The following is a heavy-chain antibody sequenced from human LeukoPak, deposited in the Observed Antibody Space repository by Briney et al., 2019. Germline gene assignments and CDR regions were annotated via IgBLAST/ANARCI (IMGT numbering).Heavy chain of an antibody. CDR1: GFTFSSYA. V-gene: IGHV3-23*01. CDR3: AKADGSYKTLIDY. Sequence: GGSLRLSCAASGFTFSSYAVSWVRQAPGKGLEWVSSISGSGGSTYSADSVKGRFTISRDNSKNTLYLQMNSLRAEDTARYYCAKADGSYKTLIDYWGQGTLVTVSS. CDR2: ISGSGGST. J-gene: IGHJ4*02. D-gene: IGHD3-10*01.